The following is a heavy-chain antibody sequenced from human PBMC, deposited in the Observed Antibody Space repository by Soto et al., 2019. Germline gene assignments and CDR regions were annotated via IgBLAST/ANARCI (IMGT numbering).Heavy chain of an antibody. CDR1: GYTFTSYY. CDR3: ARDTLRFWSGYYSYYYYGMDV. Sequence: GASVKVSCKASGYTFTSYYMHWVRQAPGQGLEWMGIINPSGGSTSYAQKFQGRVTMTRDTSTSTVYMELSSLRSEDTAVYYCARDTLRFWSGYYSYYYYGMDVWGQGTTVTVS. CDR2: INPSGGST. J-gene: IGHJ6*02. V-gene: IGHV1-46*01. D-gene: IGHD3-3*01.